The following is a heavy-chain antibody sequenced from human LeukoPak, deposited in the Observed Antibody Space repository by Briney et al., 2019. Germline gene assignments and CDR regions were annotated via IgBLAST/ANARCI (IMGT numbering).Heavy chain of an antibody. J-gene: IGHJ6*02. Sequence: ASVKVSCKASGYTFTGYYMHWVRQAPGQGLEWMGWINPNSGGTNYAQKFQGWVTMTRDTSISTAYMELSRLRSVDTAVYYCARDRKTINGMDVWGQGTTVTVSS. CDR1: GYTFTGYY. CDR2: INPNSGGT. V-gene: IGHV1-2*04. CDR3: ARDRKTINGMDV. D-gene: IGHD5-12*01.